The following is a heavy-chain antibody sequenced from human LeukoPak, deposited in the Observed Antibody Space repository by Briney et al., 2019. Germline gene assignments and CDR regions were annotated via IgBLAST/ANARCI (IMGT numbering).Heavy chain of an antibody. CDR2: ISSSSSYT. J-gene: IGHJ4*02. D-gene: IGHD3-3*01. CDR3: ARDFPFGDYLDY. CDR1: GCTFSDYY. V-gene: IGHV3-11*06. Sequence: GGSLRLSCAASGCTFSDYYMSWIRQAPGKGLEWVSYISSSSSYTNYADSVKGRFTISRDNAKNSLYLQMNSLRAEDTAVYYCARDFPFGDYLDYWGQGTLVTVSS.